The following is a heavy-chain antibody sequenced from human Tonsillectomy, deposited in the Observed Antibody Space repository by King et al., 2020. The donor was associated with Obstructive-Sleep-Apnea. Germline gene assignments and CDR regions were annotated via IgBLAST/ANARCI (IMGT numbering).Heavy chain of an antibody. CDR3: ARDLVQTREGYNYFDY. Sequence: QITLKESGPTLVKPTQTLTLTCNFSGFSLSNRGVGVAWIRQPPGKALEWLALIYWDDDQRYSPSLRNRLTITKYTSKNQVVLTMTNMDPVDTATYYCARDLVQTREGYNYFDYWGQGTLVTVSS. CDR2: IYWDDDQ. D-gene: IGHD5-24*01. V-gene: IGHV2-5*02. J-gene: IGHJ4*02. CDR1: GFSLSNRGVG.